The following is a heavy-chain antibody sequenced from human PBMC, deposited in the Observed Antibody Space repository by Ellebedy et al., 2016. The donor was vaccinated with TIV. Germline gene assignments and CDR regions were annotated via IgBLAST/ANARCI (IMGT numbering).Heavy chain of an antibody. Sequence: MPSETLSLTCAVYGGSFSGNSWTWIRQPPGQGLEWLGEVNNRGSTNYNPSLKSRVTISVDTSKNQFSVKLSSVTAADTAVYYCAGGQEARWRGGFRRHYIYYPLDVWGQGTAVTVSS. CDR3: AGGQEARWRGGFRRHYIYYPLDV. V-gene: IGHV4-34*01. D-gene: IGHD3-22*01. CDR1: GGSFSGNS. J-gene: IGHJ6*02. CDR2: VNNRGST.